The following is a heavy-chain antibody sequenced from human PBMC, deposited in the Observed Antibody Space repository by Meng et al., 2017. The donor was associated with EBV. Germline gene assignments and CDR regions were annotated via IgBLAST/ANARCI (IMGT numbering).Heavy chain of an antibody. CDR2: ISGSGGST. J-gene: IGHJ4*02. V-gene: IGHV3-23*01. D-gene: IGHD1-26*01. CDR3: AKVNQLLGGNDY. CDR1: GFTFSSYA. Sequence: VPLLESGGGLVQPGGSLRLSCAASGFTFSSYAMSWVRQAPGKGLEWVSAISGSGGSTYYADSVKGRFTISRDNSKNTLYLQMNSLRAEDTAVYYCAKVNQLLGGNDYWGQGTLVTVSS.